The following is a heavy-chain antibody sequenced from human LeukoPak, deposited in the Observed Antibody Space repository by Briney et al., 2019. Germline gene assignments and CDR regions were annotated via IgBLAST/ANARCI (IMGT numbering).Heavy chain of an antibody. Sequence: PGGSLRLSCAASGFIFSSSAVTWVRQTPGKALEWVSAISGSSSSIYYADYVKGRFTISRDNSKSTLYLQMNNLRAEDTAIYYCAFLGSGEKIYWGQGTLVTVSS. J-gene: IGHJ4*02. D-gene: IGHD3-10*01. CDR2: ISGSSSSI. V-gene: IGHV3-23*01. CDR3: AFLGSGEKIY. CDR1: GFIFSSSA.